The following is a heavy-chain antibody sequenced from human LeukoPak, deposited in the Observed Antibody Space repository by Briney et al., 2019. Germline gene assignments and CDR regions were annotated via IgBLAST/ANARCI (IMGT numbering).Heavy chain of an antibody. CDR1: GYTFTGYY. J-gene: IGHJ4*02. Sequence: GASVKVSCKASGYTFTGYYMHWVRQAPGQGLEWMGWISAYNGNTNYAQKLQGRVTMTTDTSTSTAYMELRSLRSDDTAVYYCARGGSYYQLDYWGQGTLVTVSS. V-gene: IGHV1-18*04. CDR2: ISAYNGNT. CDR3: ARGGSYYQLDY. D-gene: IGHD1-26*01.